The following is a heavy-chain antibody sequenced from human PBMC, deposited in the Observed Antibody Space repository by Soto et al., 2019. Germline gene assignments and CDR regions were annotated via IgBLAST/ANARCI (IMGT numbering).Heavy chain of an antibody. CDR1: GGSISSGSW. D-gene: IGHD3-16*01. CDR2: ISHSGST. J-gene: IGHJ4*02. CDR3: ARRSGYYAD. Sequence: QVQLQESGPGLVRPSGALSLTCAVSGGSISSGSWWTWVRQPPGKGLEWIGEISHSGSTNYNSSLKSRVTISVDKSKNQFSLNLSSVIAADTAVYYCARRSGYYADWGQGTLVTVSS. V-gene: IGHV4-4*02.